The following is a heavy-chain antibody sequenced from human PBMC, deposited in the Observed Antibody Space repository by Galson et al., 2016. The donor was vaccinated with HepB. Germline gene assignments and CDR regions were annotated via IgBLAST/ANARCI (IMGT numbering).Heavy chain of an antibody. Sequence: CAISGDSVSSDSAAWNWIRQSSSRGLEWLGRTYYRSKWYNDYAVSVKSRMTINPDTSKNQFSLQLNSVTPEDTAVYYCARRGSKEKGYFDLWGRGTLVTVSS. V-gene: IGHV6-1*01. CDR1: GDSVSSDSAA. J-gene: IGHJ2*01. D-gene: IGHD6-13*01. CDR2: TYYRSKWYN. CDR3: ARRGSKEKGYFDL.